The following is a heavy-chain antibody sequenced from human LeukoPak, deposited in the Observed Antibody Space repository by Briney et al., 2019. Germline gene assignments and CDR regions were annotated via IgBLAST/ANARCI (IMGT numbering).Heavy chain of an antibody. V-gene: IGHV3-15*01. Sequence: GGSLRLSCAASGFTFSNAWMSWVRQAPGKGLEWVGRIKSKTDGGTTDYAAPVKGRFTISRDDSKSTLYLQMNSLKTEDTAVYYCTTDKTMVRGVPFDYWGQGTLVTVSS. CDR1: GFTFSNAW. CDR2: IKSKTDGGTT. J-gene: IGHJ4*02. D-gene: IGHD3-10*01. CDR3: TTDKTMVRGVPFDY.